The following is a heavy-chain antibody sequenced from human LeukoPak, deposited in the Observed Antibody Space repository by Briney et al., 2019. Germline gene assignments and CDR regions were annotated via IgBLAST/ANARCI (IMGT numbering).Heavy chain of an antibody. CDR1: GFSFSSYS. CDR3: ARDDYGHLYYFDY. V-gene: IGHV3-21*06. Sequence: GGSLTLSCAASGFSFSSYSTNWVRQAPGKGLEWVSFISNSSSYIYYGDSVEGRLTISRHNAKSSLYLQKNSQRGEHTGVFYCARDDYGHLYYFDYWGQGTLVTVSS. D-gene: IGHD3-16*01. CDR2: ISNSSSYI. J-gene: IGHJ4*02.